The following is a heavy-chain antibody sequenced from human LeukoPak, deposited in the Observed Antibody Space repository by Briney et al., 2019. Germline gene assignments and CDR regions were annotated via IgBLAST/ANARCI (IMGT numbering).Heavy chain of an antibody. Sequence: PSETLSLTCTVSGGSISSYYWSWIRQPPGKGLEWIGYIYYSGSTNYNPSLKSRVTISVDTSKNQFSLKLSSVTAADTAVYYCARAGLWYELDYWGQGTLVTVSS. CDR3: ARAGLWYELDY. J-gene: IGHJ4*02. D-gene: IGHD3-10*01. CDR1: GGSISSYY. CDR2: IYYSGST. V-gene: IGHV4-59*01.